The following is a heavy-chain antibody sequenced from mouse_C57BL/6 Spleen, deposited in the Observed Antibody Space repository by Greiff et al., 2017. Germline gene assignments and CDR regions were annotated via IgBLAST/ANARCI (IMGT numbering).Heavy chain of an antibody. J-gene: IGHJ1*03. CDR1: GYAFSSSW. CDR3: ARSPYYYGSSYVFWYFDV. V-gene: IGHV1-82*01. CDR2: IYPGDGDT. D-gene: IGHD1-1*01. Sequence: QVQLKESGPELVKPGASVKISCKASGYAFSSSWMNWVKQRPGKGLEWIGRIYPGDGDTNYNGKFKGKATLTADKSSSTAYMQLSSLTSEDSAVYFCARSPYYYGSSYVFWYFDVWGTGTTVTVSS.